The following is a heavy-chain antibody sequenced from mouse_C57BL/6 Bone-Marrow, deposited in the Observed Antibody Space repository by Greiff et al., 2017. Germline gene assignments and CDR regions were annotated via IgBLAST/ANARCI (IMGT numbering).Heavy chain of an antibody. J-gene: IGHJ3*01. V-gene: IGHV5-6*01. CDR2: ISSGGSYT. CDR1: GFTFSSYG. Sequence: EVQLVESGGDLVKPGGSLKLSCAASGFTFSSYGMSWVRQTPDKRLEWVATISSGGSYTYYPDSVKGRFTISRENAKNTLYLQMSSLKSEDTAMYYCASPGFAWFAYWGQGTLVTVSA. CDR3: ASPGFAWFAY.